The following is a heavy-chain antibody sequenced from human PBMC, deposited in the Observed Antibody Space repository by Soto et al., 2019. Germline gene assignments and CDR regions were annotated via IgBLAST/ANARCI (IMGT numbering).Heavy chain of an antibody. J-gene: IGHJ6*02. CDR3: VKGRSKNCNTTTCGLWMHA. Sequence: GGSLRLSCSVYGFVCKSHAMHWVRQPPGKGLEYVSSIHTSGQATFYADAVKGRFTVSRDNSKNTLDLELTSLKHEDTAVYYCVKGRSKNCNTTTCGLWMHAWGQVTTVT. CDR2: IHTSGQAT. CDR1: GFVCKSHA. D-gene: IGHD1-26*01. V-gene: IGHV3-64D*06.